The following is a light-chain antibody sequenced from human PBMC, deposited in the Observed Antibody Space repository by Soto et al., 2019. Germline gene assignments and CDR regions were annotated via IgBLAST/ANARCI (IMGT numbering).Light chain of an antibody. V-gene: IGKV1-39*01. Sequence: IQMTQSPSSLSASVGDRVTITCRARQSLSSYFNWYQQKPGKDPKLLIYAASILQSGVPSRFSGSGSGTDLTLTISSLQPEDFATYYCHQNYTRSALTFGGGTKVEIK. CDR2: AAS. CDR3: HQNYTRSALT. J-gene: IGKJ4*01. CDR1: QSLSSY.